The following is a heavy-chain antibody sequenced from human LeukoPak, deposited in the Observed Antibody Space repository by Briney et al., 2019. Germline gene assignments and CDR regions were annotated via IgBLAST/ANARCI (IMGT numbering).Heavy chain of an antibody. D-gene: IGHD2-15*01. J-gene: IGHJ4*02. CDR3: ARGGVVVARKGKRNYFDY. CDR2: IYYSGTT. V-gene: IGHV4-59*01. CDR1: GGSISNYY. Sequence: SETLSLTCTVSGGSISNYYWSWIRQPPGKGLEWIGYIYYSGTTNYNPSLKSRVTISVDTSKNQFSLKLNSVTAADTAVYYCARGGVVVARKGKRNYFDYWGQGTLVTVSS.